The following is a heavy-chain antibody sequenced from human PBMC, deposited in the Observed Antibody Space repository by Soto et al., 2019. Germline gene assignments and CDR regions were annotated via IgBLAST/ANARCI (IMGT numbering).Heavy chain of an antibody. CDR3: ARDPSPPTVTTKAPPYGMDV. CDR2: INPNSGGT. J-gene: IGHJ6*02. D-gene: IGHD4-17*01. V-gene: IGHV1-2*04. CDR1: GYTFTGYY. Sequence: ASVKVSCKASGYTFTGYYMHWVRQAPGQGLEWMGWINPNSGGTNYAQKFQGWVTVTRDTSISTAYMELSRLRSDDTAVYYCARDPSPPTVTTKAPPYGMDVWGQGTTVTVSS.